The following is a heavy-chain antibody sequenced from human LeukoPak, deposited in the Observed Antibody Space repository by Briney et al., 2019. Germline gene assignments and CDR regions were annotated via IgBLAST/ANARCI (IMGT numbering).Heavy chain of an antibody. Sequence: SETLSLTCAVYGGSFSGYYWSWIRQPPGKGLEWIGEINHSGSTNYNLSLKSRVTVSVDTSKNQFSVKLSSVTAADTAVYYCARARVDGAGWFDPWGQGTLVTVSS. CDR1: GGSFSGYY. D-gene: IGHD4/OR15-4a*01. V-gene: IGHV4-34*01. CDR2: INHSGST. CDR3: ARARVDGAGWFDP. J-gene: IGHJ5*02.